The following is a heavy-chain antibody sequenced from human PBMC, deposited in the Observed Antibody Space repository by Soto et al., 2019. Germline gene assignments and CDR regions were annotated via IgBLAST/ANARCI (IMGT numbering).Heavy chain of an antibody. J-gene: IGHJ5*02. V-gene: IGHV1-69*02. CDR1: GGTFSSYT. Sequence: QVQLVQSGAEVKKPGSSVNVSCKASGGTFSSYTISWVRQAPGQGLEWMGRIIPILGIANYAQKFQGRVRITADKSTSTAYMELSSLRAEGTAVYYCARTEDSRWRRLSFDPWGQGTLVTVSS. CDR2: IIPILGIA. D-gene: IGHD5-12*01. CDR3: ARTEDSRWRRLSFDP.